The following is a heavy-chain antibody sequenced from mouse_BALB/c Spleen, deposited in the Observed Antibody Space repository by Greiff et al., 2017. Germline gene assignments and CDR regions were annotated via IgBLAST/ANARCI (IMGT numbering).Heavy chain of an antibody. CDR2: INSNGGST. V-gene: IGHV5-6-3*01. D-gene: IGHD1-2*01. J-gene: IGHJ4*01. CDR3: ARIITTAYYAMDY. CDR1: GFTFSSYG. Sequence: EVQGVESGGGLVQPGGSLKLSCAASGFTFSSYGMSWVRQTPDKRLELVATINSNGGSTYYPDSVKGRFTISRDNAKNTLYLQMSSLKSEDTAMYYCARIITTAYYAMDYWGQGTSVTVSS.